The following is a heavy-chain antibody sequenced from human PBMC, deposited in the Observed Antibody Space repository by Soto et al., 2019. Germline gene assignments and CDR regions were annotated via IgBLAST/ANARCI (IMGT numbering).Heavy chain of an antibody. V-gene: IGHV1-69*19. CDR1: GGTFSSYA. Sequence: QVQLVQSGAEVKKPGSSVKVSCKASGGTFSSYAISWVRQAPGQGLEWMGGIIPIFGTANYAQKFQGRVMITADESTSTAYMELSSLRSEDTAVYYCARVRPTMVRGVISGMDVWGQGTTVTVSS. D-gene: IGHD3-10*01. J-gene: IGHJ6*02. CDR3: ARVRPTMVRGVISGMDV. CDR2: IIPIFGTA.